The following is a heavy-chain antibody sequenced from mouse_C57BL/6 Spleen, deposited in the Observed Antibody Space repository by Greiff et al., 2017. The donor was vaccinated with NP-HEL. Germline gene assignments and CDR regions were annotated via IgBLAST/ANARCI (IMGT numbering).Heavy chain of an antibody. CDR3: ARGGTTGFDY. Sequence: QVQLQQSGAELARPGASVKLSCKASGYTFTSYGISWVKQRTGQGLEWIGELYPRSGNTYYNEKFKGKATLTADKSSSTASMELRSLTSEDSAVYFCARGGTTGFDYWGQGTTLTVSS. V-gene: IGHV1-81*01. CDR2: LYPRSGNT. CDR1: GYTFTSYG. J-gene: IGHJ2*01. D-gene: IGHD1-1*01.